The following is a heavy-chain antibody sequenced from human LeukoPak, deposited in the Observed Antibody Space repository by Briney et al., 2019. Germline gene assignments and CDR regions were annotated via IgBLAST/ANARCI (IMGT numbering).Heavy chain of an antibody. CDR2: ISYDGSNK. V-gene: IGHV3-30*03. D-gene: IGHD1-26*01. J-gene: IGHJ3*01. CDR3: AGIRDGAPDAFDV. Sequence: GGSLRLSCAASGFTFSSYGMHWVRQAPGKGLEWVAVISYDGSNKYYADSVKGRFTISRDNSKNTLYLQMNSLRAEDTAVYYCAGIRDGAPDAFDVWGQGTMVTVSS. CDR1: GFTFSSYG.